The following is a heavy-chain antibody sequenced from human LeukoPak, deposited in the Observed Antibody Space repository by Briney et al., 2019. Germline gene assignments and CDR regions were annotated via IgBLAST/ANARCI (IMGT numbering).Heavy chain of an antibody. Sequence: SETLSLTCTVSGGSISSYYWSWIRQPPGKGLEWIGYIHYSGSTNYNPSLKSRVTISVDTSKNQFSLKLSSVTAADTAVYYCARAVGHYYGSGSPYYYYMDVWGKGTTVTISS. D-gene: IGHD3-10*01. CDR2: IHYSGST. V-gene: IGHV4-59*01. CDR3: ARAVGHYYGSGSPYYYYMDV. J-gene: IGHJ6*03. CDR1: GGSISSYY.